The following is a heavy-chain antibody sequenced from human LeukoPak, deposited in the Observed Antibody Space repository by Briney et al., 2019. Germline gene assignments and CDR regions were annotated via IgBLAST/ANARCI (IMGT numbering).Heavy chain of an antibody. CDR3: AKDLKPETVTTV. D-gene: IGHD4-4*01. J-gene: IGHJ4*02. Sequence: GGSLRLSCAASGFTFSSYAMSWVRQAPGKGLEWVSAISGSGGSTYYADSVKGRFTISRDNSKNTPYLQMNSLRAEDTAVYYCAKDLKPETVTTVWGQGTLVTVSS. CDR1: GFTFSSYA. V-gene: IGHV3-23*01. CDR2: ISGSGGST.